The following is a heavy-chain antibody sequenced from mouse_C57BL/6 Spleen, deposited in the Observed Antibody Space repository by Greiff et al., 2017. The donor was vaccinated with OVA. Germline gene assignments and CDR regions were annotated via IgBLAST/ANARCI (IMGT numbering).Heavy chain of an antibody. CDR1: GYTFTSYW. D-gene: IGHD3-3*01. Sequence: QVHVKQSGAELAKPGDSVKLSCKASGYTFTSYWMHWVKQRPGQGLEWIGYINPSSGYTKYNQKFKDKTTLTADKSSSTAYMQLSSLTYEDSAVYYCARGRGRDYAMDYWGQGTSVTVSS. CDR3: ARGRGRDYAMDY. CDR2: INPSSGYT. J-gene: IGHJ4*01. V-gene: IGHV1-7*01.